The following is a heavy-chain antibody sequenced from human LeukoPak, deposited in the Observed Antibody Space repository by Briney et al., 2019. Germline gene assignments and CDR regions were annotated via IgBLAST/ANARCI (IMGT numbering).Heavy chain of an antibody. CDR2: IYRGDSDS. Sequence: GASLKISCKGSGNIFDSHWIGWVRQMPGKGLDWMGIIYRGDSDSRYSPSFQGQVTISADRSTSTAYLQWSSLKASDTAMYYCARLLSGSYGDTFDIWGQGTMVTVCS. CDR1: GNIFDSHW. D-gene: IGHD1-26*01. V-gene: IGHV5-51*01. J-gene: IGHJ3*02. CDR3: ARLLSGSYGDTFDI.